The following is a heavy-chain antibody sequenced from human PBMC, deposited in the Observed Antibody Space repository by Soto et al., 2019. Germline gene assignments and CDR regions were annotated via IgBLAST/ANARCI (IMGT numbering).Heavy chain of an antibody. CDR3: ATRYYDFWSGSLSLLPDY. CDR1: GYTLTELS. J-gene: IGHJ4*02. D-gene: IGHD3-3*01. CDR2: FDPEDGET. Sequence: ASVKVSCKVSGYTLTELSMHWVRQAPGKGLEWMGGFDPEDGETIYAQKFQGRVTMTEDTSTDTAYMELSSLRSEDTAVYYCATRYYDFWSGSLSLLPDYWGQGTLVTVSS. V-gene: IGHV1-24*01.